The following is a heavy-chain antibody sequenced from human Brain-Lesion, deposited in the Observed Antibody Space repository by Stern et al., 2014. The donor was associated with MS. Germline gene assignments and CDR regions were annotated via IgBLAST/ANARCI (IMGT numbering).Heavy chain of an antibody. D-gene: IGHD1-1*01. CDR1: GFTYTDYW. CDR3: AKHLAERPFDY. CDR2: MSNDGNHK. Sequence: VQLVESGGGLVQPGGSLRLSCAASGFTYTDYWMRWVRQAPGNGPEWVAVMSNDGNHKYYAGSVKDRFTISRDNSKNTLYLQMNSLRVEDTAVYYCAKHLAERPFDYWGQGTLVTVSS. V-gene: IGHV3-30*18. J-gene: IGHJ4*02.